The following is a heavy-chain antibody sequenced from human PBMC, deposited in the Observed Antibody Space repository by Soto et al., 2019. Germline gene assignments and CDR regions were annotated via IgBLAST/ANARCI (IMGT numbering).Heavy chain of an antibody. J-gene: IGHJ5*02. CDR3: ARQKGYCSGGSCLNWFDP. Sequence: PLEILSLTCTVSGGSISSYCWSWIRQPPGKGLEWIGYIYYSGSTNYNPSLKSRVTISVDTSKNQFSLKLSSVTAADTAVYYCARQKGYCSGGSCLNWFDPWGQGTLVTVSS. D-gene: IGHD2-15*01. CDR1: GGSISSYC. V-gene: IGHV4-59*08. CDR2: IYYSGST.